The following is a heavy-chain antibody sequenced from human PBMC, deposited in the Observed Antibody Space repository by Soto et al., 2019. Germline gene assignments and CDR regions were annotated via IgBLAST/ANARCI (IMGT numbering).Heavy chain of an antibody. CDR3: ARARSCSGGSCYYYYFDY. V-gene: IGHV3-21*01. J-gene: IGHJ4*02. Sequence: EVQLVESGGGLVKPGGSLRLSCAASGFTFSSYSMNWVRQAPGKGLEWVSSISSSSSYIYYADSVKGRFSISRDNAKNSLYLQMNSLRAEDTAVYYCARARSCSGGSCYYYYFDYWGQGTLVPVSS. CDR1: GFTFSSYS. D-gene: IGHD2-15*01. CDR2: ISSSSSYI.